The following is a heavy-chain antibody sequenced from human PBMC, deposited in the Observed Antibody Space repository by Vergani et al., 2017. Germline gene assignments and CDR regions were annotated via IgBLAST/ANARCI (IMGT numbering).Heavy chain of an antibody. CDR3: AELYGDDGYSPF. CDR1: GFSFSGYW. J-gene: IGHJ4*02. CDR2: IKSDGSIT. Sequence: EVQLVESGGGLIHPGGSLRLSCEGSGFSFSGYWMHWVRQSPEKGLVWVSRIKSDGSITNYADSVKGRFIISRDDSKNTLYLQMSSLRVEDTAIYYCAELYGDDGYSPFWGQGTLVTVSS. D-gene: IGHD5-18*01. V-gene: IGHV3-74*01.